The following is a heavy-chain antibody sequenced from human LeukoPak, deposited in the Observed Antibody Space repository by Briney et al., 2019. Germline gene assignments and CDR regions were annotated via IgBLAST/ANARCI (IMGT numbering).Heavy chain of an antibody. CDR3: ARDQYSSSSGGRDY. Sequence: ASVKFSCKASGYTFTSYGTSWVRQAPGQGLEWMGWISAYNGNTNYAQKLQGRVTMTTDTSTSTAYMELRSLRSDDTAVYYCARDQYSSSSGGRDYWGQGTLVTVSS. D-gene: IGHD6-6*01. CDR2: ISAYNGNT. CDR1: GYTFTSYG. V-gene: IGHV1-18*01. J-gene: IGHJ4*02.